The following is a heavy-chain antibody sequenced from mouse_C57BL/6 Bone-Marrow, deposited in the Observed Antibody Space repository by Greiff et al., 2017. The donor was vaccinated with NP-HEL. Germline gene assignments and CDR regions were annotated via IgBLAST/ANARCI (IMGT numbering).Heavy chain of an antibody. Sequence: VHVKQSGAELAKPGASVTLSCKASGYTFPSYWMHWVKQRPGQGLEWIGYINPSSGYTKYNQKFTDKATLTADKSSSTAYMQLSSLTDEDSAVYYCARALLLYYFDYWGQGTTLTVSS. CDR3: ARALLLYYFDY. CDR1: GYTFPSYW. V-gene: IGHV1-7*01. CDR2: INPSSGYT. J-gene: IGHJ2*01. D-gene: IGHD1-1*01.